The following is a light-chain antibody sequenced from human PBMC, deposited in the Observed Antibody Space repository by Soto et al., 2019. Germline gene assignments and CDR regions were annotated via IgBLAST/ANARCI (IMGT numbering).Light chain of an antibody. CDR2: SNI. CDR3: QSYDRNLRGNYV. J-gene: IGLJ1*01. Sequence: QSALTQPPSVSGAPGQRVTLSCTGTSSNIGAGYDVHWYQHLPGTAPKLLIYSNINRPSGVPDRFSGSKSGTSASLAITGLQAEDEADYYCQSYDRNLRGNYVFGTGTKVTVL. V-gene: IGLV1-40*01. CDR1: SSNIGAGYD.